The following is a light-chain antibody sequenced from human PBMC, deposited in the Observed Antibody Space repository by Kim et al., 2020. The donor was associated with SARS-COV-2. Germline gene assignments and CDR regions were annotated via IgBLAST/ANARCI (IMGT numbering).Light chain of an antibody. CDR2: AAS. J-gene: IGKJ4*01. CDR1: QTIASF. Sequence: DIQVTQSPSSLSASVGDRVTITCRASQTIASFLNWYQHKPGKAPKVLIYAASSLQSGVPSRFSGSGSGTDFTLTISSLQPEDFGTYYCQQSYIMPLTFGGGTKWRS. V-gene: IGKV1-39*01. CDR3: QQSYIMPLT.